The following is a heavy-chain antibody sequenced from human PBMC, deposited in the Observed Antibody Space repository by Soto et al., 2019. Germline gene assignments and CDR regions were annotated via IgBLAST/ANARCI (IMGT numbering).Heavy chain of an antibody. CDR1: GDTFNSYT. CDR2: IIPLSGMA. D-gene: IGHD2-8*02. V-gene: IGHV1-69*10. Sequence: ASVKVSCKTSGDTFNSYTINWVRQAPGQGLEWMGGIIPLSGMANYAQKFQGRVTITADKSTRTAYMEVSSLRSEDTAMYYCARGTEYSYYAFEVWGQGTTVTVYS. J-gene: IGHJ6*02. CDR3: ARGTEYSYYAFEV.